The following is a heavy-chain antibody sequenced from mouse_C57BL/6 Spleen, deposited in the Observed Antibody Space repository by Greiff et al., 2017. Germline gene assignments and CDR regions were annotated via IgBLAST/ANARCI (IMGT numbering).Heavy chain of an antibody. CDR1: GYTFTSYW. D-gene: IGHD1-1*01. Sequence: QVQLQQPGAELVKPGASVKMSCKASGYTFTSYWITWVKQRPGQGLEWIGDIYPGSGSTNYNEKFKSKATLTVDTSSSTAYMQLISLTSEDSAVYYCARESYYGSRYYYAMDYWGQGTSVTVSS. J-gene: IGHJ4*01. CDR2: IYPGSGST. CDR3: ARESYYGSRYYYAMDY. V-gene: IGHV1-55*01.